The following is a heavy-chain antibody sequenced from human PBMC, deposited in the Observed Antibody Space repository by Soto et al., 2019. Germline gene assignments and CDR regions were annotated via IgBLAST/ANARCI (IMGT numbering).Heavy chain of an antibody. CDR1: GYTFTSYY. CDR2: INPSGGST. Sequence: ASVKVSCKASGYTFTSYYMHWVRQAPGQGLEWMGIINPSGGSTSYAQKFQGRVTMTRDTSTSTVYMELSSLRSEDTAVYYCARVNTWELQGGAFDYWGQGTLVTVSS. D-gene: IGHD1-26*01. J-gene: IGHJ4*02. CDR3: ARVNTWELQGGAFDY. V-gene: IGHV1-46*01.